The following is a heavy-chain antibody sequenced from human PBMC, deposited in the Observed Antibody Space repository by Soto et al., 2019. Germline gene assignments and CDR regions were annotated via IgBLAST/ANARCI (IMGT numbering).Heavy chain of an antibody. CDR3: GSGERSCCFDY. J-gene: IGHJ4*02. CDR2: IYHSGST. V-gene: IGHV4-4*02. Sequence: QVQLQESGPGLVKPSGTLSPTCAVSGGSISSSNWWSWVRQPPGKGLEWIGEIYHSGSTNYNPSLKSRVTKPVDKPKNQFSLKLSSVTAADTAVYYCGSGERSCCFDYWGQGTLVTVSS. CDR1: GGSISSSNW. D-gene: IGHD2-15*01.